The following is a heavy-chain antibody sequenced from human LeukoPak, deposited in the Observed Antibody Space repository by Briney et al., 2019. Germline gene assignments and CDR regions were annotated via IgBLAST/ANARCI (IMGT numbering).Heavy chain of an antibody. CDR1: GGSFSGYY. V-gene: IGHV4-34*01. CDR2: INHSGST. D-gene: IGHD3-3*01. J-gene: IGHJ4*02. CDR3: AREPYYDFWSGYYLLDY. Sequence: SETLSLTCAVYGGSFSGYYWSWIRQPPGKGLEWIGEINHSGSTNYNPSLKSRVTISVDTSKNQFSLKLTSVTAADTAVYYCAREPYYDFWSGYYLLDYWGQGTLVTVSS.